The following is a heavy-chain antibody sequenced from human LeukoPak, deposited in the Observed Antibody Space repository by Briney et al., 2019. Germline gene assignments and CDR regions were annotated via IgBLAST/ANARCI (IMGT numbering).Heavy chain of an antibody. CDR2: ISSSSSTI. CDR3: ARDIKRRYDSSGYTPWGDY. CDR1: GFTFSSYS. Sequence: PGGSLRLSCAASGFTFSSYSMNWVRQAPGKGLEWVSYISSSSSTIYYADSVKGRFTISRDNAKNSLYLQMNSLRAEDTAVYYCARDIKRRYDSSGYTPWGDYWGQGTLVTVSS. V-gene: IGHV3-48*04. D-gene: IGHD3-22*01. J-gene: IGHJ4*02.